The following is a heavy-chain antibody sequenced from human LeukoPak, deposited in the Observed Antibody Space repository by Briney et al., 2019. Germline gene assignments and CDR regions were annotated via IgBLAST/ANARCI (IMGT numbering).Heavy chain of an antibody. CDR1: GFTFSSYE. CDR3: AELGITMIGGV. CDR2: ISSSGSTI. J-gene: IGHJ6*04. V-gene: IGHV3-48*03. D-gene: IGHD3-10*02. Sequence: GGSLRLSCAASGFTFSSYEMNWVRQAPGKGLEWVSYISSSGSTIHYADSVKGRFTISRDNVKNSLYLQMNSLRAEDTAVYYCAELGITMIGGVWGKGTTVTISS.